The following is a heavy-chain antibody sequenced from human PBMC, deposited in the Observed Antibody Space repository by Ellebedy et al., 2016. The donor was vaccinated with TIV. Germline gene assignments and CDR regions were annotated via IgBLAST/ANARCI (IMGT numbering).Heavy chain of an antibody. CDR1: GFIFSSYA. J-gene: IGHJ4*02. CDR2: ISSTGGST. CDR3: AVVAGTNYFDC. D-gene: IGHD6-19*01. V-gene: IGHV3-64D*09. Sequence: GESLKISCSASGFIFSSYAMHWARQAPGKGLEYVSAISSTGGSTYYADSVKGRLTISRDNSKNTLYLQMSSLRPEDTAVYYCAVVAGTNYFDCWGQGTLVTVSS.